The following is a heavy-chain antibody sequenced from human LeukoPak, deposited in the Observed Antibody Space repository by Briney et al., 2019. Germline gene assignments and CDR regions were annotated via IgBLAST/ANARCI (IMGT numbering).Heavy chain of an antibody. V-gene: IGHV1-69*13. CDR1: GDTFSSYA. D-gene: IGHD3-22*01. J-gene: IGHJ4*02. CDR2: IIPIFGTA. CDR3: ARDGPYYYDSSGYYSGDY. Sequence: GASVKVSCKASGDTFSSYAISWVRQAPGQGLEWMGGIIPIFGTANYAQKFQGRVTITADESTSTAYMELSSLRSEDTAVYYCARDGPYYYDSSGYYSGDYWGQGTLVTVSS.